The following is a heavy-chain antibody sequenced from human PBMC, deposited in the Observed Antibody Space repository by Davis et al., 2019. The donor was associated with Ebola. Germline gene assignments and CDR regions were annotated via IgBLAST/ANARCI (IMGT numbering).Heavy chain of an antibody. D-gene: IGHD4-17*01. V-gene: IGHV3-73*01. J-gene: IGHJ4*02. Sequence: GESLKISCAASGFTFSGSAMHWVRQASGKGLEWVGRIRSKANSYATAYAASVKGRFTISSDDSKNTAYLQMNRLKTEDTAVYYCTTTTVTSDYWGQGTLVTVSS. CDR3: TTTTVTSDY. CDR1: GFTFSGSA. CDR2: IRSKANSYAT.